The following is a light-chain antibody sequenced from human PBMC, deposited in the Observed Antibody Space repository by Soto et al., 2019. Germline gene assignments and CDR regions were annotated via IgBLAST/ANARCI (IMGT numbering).Light chain of an antibody. CDR1: QSISSY. CDR3: QQRINWPLT. J-gene: IGKJ4*01. Sequence: ETVLTQSPATLSLSPGERAILSCRASQSISSYLAWYQQKPGQAPRLLISDAVNRVTGIPARFSGSGSGTDFTLIIGSLEPEDVAVYYCQQRINWPLTFGGGTRVQIK. V-gene: IGKV3-11*01. CDR2: DAV.